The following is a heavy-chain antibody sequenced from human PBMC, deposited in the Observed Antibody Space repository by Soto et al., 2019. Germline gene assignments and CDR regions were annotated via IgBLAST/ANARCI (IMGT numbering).Heavy chain of an antibody. CDR2: IIGVFPTT. Sequence: QVQLVQSGAEVKKPGSSVKVSCKTSGGNQATSWVRQAPGHGPEWLGGIIGVFPTTNKAEKFEGRVTITADKSTGTAYMELSSLTSVDTAVYYCATVGPPLSGAFTYGYEGPFDYWGQGILVIVSS. J-gene: IGHJ4*02. CDR3: ATVGPPLSGAFTYGYEGPFDY. D-gene: IGHD5-18*01. V-gene: IGHV1-69*06. CDR1: GGNQA.